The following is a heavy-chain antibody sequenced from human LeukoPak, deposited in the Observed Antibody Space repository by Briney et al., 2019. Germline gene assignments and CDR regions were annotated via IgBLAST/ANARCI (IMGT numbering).Heavy chain of an antibody. CDR3: AKAPRWASFDY. V-gene: IGHV3-23*01. J-gene: IGHJ4*02. CDR2: ISGSGGDT. D-gene: IGHD5-24*01. Sequence: GGSLTLSCATSGFTFSSYAMSWVRQAPGKGLEWVSAISGSGGDTYYADSVKGRFTISRDNSKNTLSLEMNSLRAEDTAVYFCAKAPRWASFDYWGQGTLVTVSS. CDR1: GFTFSSYA.